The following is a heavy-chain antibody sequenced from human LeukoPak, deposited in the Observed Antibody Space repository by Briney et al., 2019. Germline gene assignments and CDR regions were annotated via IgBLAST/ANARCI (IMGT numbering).Heavy chain of an antibody. J-gene: IGHJ5*02. CDR1: GFTFSNYA. V-gene: IGHV3-23*01. CDR2: IDDSPFRA. Sequence: GGSLRLSCAASGFTFSNYAMSWVRQAPGKGLEWVSSIDDSPFRAYYADSVKGRFTISRDNSKNTLYLQMNSLIAGDTAVYYCATGGARWFDPWGQGTLVTVSS. D-gene: IGHD3-16*01. CDR3: ATGGARWFDP.